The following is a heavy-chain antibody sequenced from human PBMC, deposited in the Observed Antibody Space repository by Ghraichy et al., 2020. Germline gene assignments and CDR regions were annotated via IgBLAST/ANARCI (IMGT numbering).Heavy chain of an antibody. J-gene: IGHJ4*02. CDR3: ARISIAARDFDY. Sequence: SLNISCAASGFSFSSYDMNWVRQAPGKGLEWVSYISSSGSTIYYGDSVKGRFTISRDNAKNSLYLQMNSLRAGDTAVYYCARISIAARDFDYWGQGTLVTVSS. V-gene: IGHV3-48*03. CDR1: GFSFSSYD. CDR2: ISSSGSTI. D-gene: IGHD6-6*01.